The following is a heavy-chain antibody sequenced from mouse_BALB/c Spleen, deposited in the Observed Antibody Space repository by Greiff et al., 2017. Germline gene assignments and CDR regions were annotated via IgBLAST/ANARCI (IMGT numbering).Heavy chain of an antibody. J-gene: IGHJ2*01. CDR1: GFTFSSFG. Sequence: EVMLVESGGGLVQPGGSRKLSCAASGFTFSSFGMHWVRQAPEKGLEWVAYISSGSSTIYYADTVKGRFTISRDNPKNTLFLQMTSLRSEDTAMYYCARDYYRYDDGFAYWGQGTTLTVSS. CDR2: ISSGSSTI. D-gene: IGHD2-14*01. V-gene: IGHV5-17*02. CDR3: ARDYYRYDDGFAY.